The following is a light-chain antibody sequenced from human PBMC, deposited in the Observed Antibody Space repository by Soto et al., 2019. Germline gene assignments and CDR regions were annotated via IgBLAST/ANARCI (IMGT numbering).Light chain of an antibody. CDR3: SSYTSSSTLV. CDR2: EVI. CDR1: SSDVGADNY. V-gene: IGLV2-14*01. Sequence: QSVLTQPASVSGSPGQSITISCTATSSDVGADNYVAWYQQYPGKAPKLMIYEVINRPSGVSNRFSGSKSGNTASLIISGLQAEDEADYYCSSYTSSSTLVFGGGTKVTVL. J-gene: IGLJ2*01.